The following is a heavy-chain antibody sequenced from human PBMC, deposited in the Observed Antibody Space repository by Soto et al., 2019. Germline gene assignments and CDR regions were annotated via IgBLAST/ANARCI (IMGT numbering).Heavy chain of an antibody. Sequence: PGGSLRLSCAASGFTFSSYDMSWVRQAPGKGLEWVSSISSSGYSTNYVDSVKGRLTISRDNSRNTLYLQMDSLRAEDTAVYYCAREVYGQTSTAPGFDYWGQGTLVTAPQ. D-gene: IGHD4-17*01. CDR3: AREVYGQTSTAPGFDY. CDR1: GFTFSSYD. CDR2: ISSSGYST. J-gene: IGHJ4*02. V-gene: IGHV3-23*01.